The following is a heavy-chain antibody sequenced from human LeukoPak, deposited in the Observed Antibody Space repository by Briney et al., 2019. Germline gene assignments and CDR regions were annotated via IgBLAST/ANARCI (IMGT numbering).Heavy chain of an antibody. D-gene: IGHD1-14*01. CDR2: IIPIFGTA. Sequence: ASVKVSCKASGYIFTDYYIHWVRQAPGQGLEWMGGIIPIFGTANYAQKFQGRVTITADESTSTAYMELSSLRSEDTAVYYCARPVKPAVFDIWGQGTMVTVSS. J-gene: IGHJ3*02. V-gene: IGHV1-69*01. CDR1: GYIFTDYY. CDR3: ARPVKPAVFDI.